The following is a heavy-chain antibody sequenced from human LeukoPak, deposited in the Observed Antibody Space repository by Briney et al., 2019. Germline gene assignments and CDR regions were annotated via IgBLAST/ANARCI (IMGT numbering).Heavy chain of an antibody. CDR2: ISYDGSNK. V-gene: IGHV3-30-3*01. CDR3: ARDRAVTYYDFWSGWHPLYYYYYYCMDV. D-gene: IGHD3-3*01. J-gene: IGHJ6*02. Sequence: GRSLRLSCAASGFTFSSYAMHWVRQAPGKGLEWVAVISYDGSNKYYADSVKGRFTISRDNSKNTLYLQMNSLRAEDTAVYYCARDRAVTYYDFWSGWHPLYYYYYYCMDVWGQGTTVTVSS. CDR1: GFTFSSYA.